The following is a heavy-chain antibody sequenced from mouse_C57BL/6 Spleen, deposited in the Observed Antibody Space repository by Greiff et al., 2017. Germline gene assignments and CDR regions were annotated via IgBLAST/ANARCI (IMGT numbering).Heavy chain of an antibody. CDR2: IHPSDSDT. CDR3: ASNYYGSSYSDYAMDY. V-gene: IGHV1-74*01. D-gene: IGHD1-1*01. CDR1: GYTFTSYW. J-gene: IGHJ4*01. Sequence: QVQLQQPGAELVKPGASVKVSCKASGYTFTSYWMHWVKQRPGQGLEWIGRIHPSDSDTNYNQKFKGKATLTVDKSSSTAYMQLSSLTSEDSAVYYCASNYYGSSYSDYAMDYWGQGTSVTVSS.